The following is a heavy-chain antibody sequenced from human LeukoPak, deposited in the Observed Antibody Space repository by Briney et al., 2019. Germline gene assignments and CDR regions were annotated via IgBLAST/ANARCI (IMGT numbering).Heavy chain of an antibody. D-gene: IGHD5-24*01. CDR3: AREERDGYNYYWYFDL. CDR2: ISSSGLYI. CDR1: GFTFSSYW. Sequence: GGSLRLSCAAFGFTFSSYWMSWVRQAPGKGLEWVSSISSSGLYIYYADSVKGRFTISRDNAKNSLYLQMSSLRAEDTAVYYCAREERDGYNYYWYFDLWGRGTLVTVSS. V-gene: IGHV3-21*01. J-gene: IGHJ2*01.